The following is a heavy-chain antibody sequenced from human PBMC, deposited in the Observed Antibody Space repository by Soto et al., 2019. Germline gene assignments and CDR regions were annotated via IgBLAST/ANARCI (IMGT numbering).Heavy chain of an antibody. D-gene: IGHD2-15*01. CDR1: GDSIRSYY. CDR2: ISYTGST. J-gene: IGHJ6*02. CDR3: AREGVAAPYYYYYGMDV. Sequence: SETLSLTCTVSGDSIRSYYWSWIRQPPGKGLEWIGYISYTGSTHYNPSLKSRVTISADTSKNQFSLKLSSVTTADTALYYCAREGVAAPYYYYYGMDVWGQGSTVTVSS. V-gene: IGHV4-59*01.